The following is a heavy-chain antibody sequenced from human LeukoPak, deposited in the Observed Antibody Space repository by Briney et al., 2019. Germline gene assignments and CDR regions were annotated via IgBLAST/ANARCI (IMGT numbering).Heavy chain of an antibody. CDR1: GFTFSSYE. CDR2: ISSSGSTI. V-gene: IGHV3-48*03. Sequence: PGGSLRLSCAASGFTFSSYEMNWVCQAPGKGLEWVSYISSSGSTIYYADSVKGRFTISRDNAKNSLYLQMNSLRAEDTAVYYCARESRSSTNDYWGQGTLVTVSS. J-gene: IGHJ4*02. CDR3: ARESRSSTNDY. D-gene: IGHD6-13*01.